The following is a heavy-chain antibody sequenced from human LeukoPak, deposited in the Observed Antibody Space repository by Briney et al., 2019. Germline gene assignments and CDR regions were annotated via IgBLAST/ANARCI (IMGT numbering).Heavy chain of an antibody. V-gene: IGHV4-34*01. Sequence: PSETLSLTCAVYGGSFSGYYWSWIRQPPGKGLEWIGEINHSGSTNYNPSLKSRVTISVDTSKNQFSLKQSSVTAADTAVYYCARGTMTTVTYYFDYWGQETLVTVSS. CDR3: ARGTMTTVTYYFDY. D-gene: IGHD4-17*01. J-gene: IGHJ4*02. CDR1: GGSFSGYY. CDR2: INHSGST.